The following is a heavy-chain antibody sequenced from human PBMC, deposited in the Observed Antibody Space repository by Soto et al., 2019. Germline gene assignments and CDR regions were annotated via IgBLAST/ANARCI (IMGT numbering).Heavy chain of an antibody. V-gene: IGHV3-48*02. Sequence: GGSLRLSCAASGFTFSSYSMNWVRQAPGKGLEWVSYISSSTIYYADSVKGRFTISRDNAKNSLYLQMNSLRDEDTAVYYCARDLYYYDSSGYSRAGYDYWGQGTLVTVSS. D-gene: IGHD3-22*01. CDR2: ISSSTI. J-gene: IGHJ4*02. CDR3: ARDLYYYDSSGYSRAGYDY. CDR1: GFTFSSYS.